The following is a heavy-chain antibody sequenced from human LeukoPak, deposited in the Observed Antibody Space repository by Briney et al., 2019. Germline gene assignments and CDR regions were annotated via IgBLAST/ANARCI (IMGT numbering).Heavy chain of an antibody. J-gene: IGHJ6*03. V-gene: IGHV1-2*02. CDR2: INPNSGGT. D-gene: IGHD2-2*01. CDR1: GYTFTGYY. CDR3: ARVRTAGYCSSTSCQGDYYYMDV. Sequence: ASVKVSCKASGYTFTGYYMHWVRQAPGQGLEWMGWINPNSGGTNYAQKFQGRVTMTRDTSISTAYMELSRLRSDDTAVYYRARVRTAGYCSSTSCQGDYYYMDVWGKGTTVTVSS.